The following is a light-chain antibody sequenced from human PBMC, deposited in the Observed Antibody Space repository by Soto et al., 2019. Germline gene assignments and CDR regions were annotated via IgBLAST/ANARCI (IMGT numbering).Light chain of an antibody. CDR1: SSDVGCYNY. V-gene: IGLV2-14*01. CDR3: SSYTSRSTWV. CDR2: EVS. Sequence: QSALTQPASVSASPGQSITISCTGTSSDVGCYNYVSWYQQHPGKAPKLMIYEVSNRPSGVSNRFSGSKSGNTASLTISGLQAEDEADYYCSSYTSRSTWVFGGGTKVTVL. J-gene: IGLJ3*02.